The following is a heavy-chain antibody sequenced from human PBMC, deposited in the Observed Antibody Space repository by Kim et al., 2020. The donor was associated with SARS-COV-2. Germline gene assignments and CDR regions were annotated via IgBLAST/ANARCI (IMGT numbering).Heavy chain of an antibody. CDR3: ARIGIVAQRAGFDP. CDR2: ISWNSGSI. Sequence: GGSLRLSCAASGFTFDDYAMHWVRQAPGKGLEWVSGISWNSGSIGYADSVKGRFTISRDNAKNSLYLQMNSLRAEDTALYYCARIGIVAQRAGFDPWGQGTLVTVSS. J-gene: IGHJ5*02. V-gene: IGHV3-9*01. D-gene: IGHD3-22*01. CDR1: GFTFDDYA.